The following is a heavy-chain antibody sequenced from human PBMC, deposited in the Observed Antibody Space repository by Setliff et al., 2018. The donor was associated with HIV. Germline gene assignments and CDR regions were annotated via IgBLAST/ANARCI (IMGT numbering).Heavy chain of an antibody. CDR1: GGIFTTSS. J-gene: IGHJ4*02. D-gene: IGHD2-21*02. Sequence: SVKVSCKSSGGIFTTSSINWMRQVPGQGLEWMGGFNPIFTSPDYAQKFQDRITMTADESTSTAYMELRSLTSEDTAVYFCARGVRVTVVQRASSLDFWGQGTLVTVS. V-gene: IGHV1-69*13. CDR3: ARGVRVTVVQRASSLDF. CDR2: FNPIFTSP.